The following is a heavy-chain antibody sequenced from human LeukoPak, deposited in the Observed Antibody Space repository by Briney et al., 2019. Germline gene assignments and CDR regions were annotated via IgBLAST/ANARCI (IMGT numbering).Heavy chain of an antibody. V-gene: IGHV3-23*01. CDR1: GFTFSSYG. CDR2: ISGNGGST. Sequence: GGTLRLSCAASGFTFSSYGMSWVRQAPGKGLEWVSAISGNGGSTYYADSVKGRFTISRDNSKNTLYLQMNSLRAEDTAVYYCAKDRPITFGGVIVPYFDYWGQGTLVTVSS. J-gene: IGHJ4*02. CDR3: AKDRPITFGGVIVPYFDY. D-gene: IGHD3-16*02.